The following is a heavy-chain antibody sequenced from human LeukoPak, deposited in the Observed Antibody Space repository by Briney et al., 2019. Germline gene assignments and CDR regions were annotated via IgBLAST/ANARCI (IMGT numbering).Heavy chain of an antibody. CDR3: AREGGFYRPLDY. Sequence: PSETLSLTCTVSGGSISSGGYYWSWIRQHPGKGLEWIGYIYYSGSTYYNPSLKSRVTVSADSSKSQFSLKLTSVTAADTAVYYCAREGGFYRPLDYSGQGTLVTVSS. D-gene: IGHD3-3*01. V-gene: IGHV4-31*03. CDR2: IYYSGST. J-gene: IGHJ4*02. CDR1: GGSISSGGYY.